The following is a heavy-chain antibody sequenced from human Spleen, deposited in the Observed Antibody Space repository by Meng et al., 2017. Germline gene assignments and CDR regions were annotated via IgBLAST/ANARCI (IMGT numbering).Heavy chain of an antibody. D-gene: IGHD2/OR15-2a*01. J-gene: IGHJ5*02. CDR2: ISSNGGST. V-gene: IGHV3-64*01. CDR3: SRGPTWGYNWLDP. Sequence: EVQLVESGGGLVQPGGSLRLSCAAFGFTFSSYAMHWVRQAPGKGLEYVSAISSNGGSTYYANSVKGRFTISRDNAKNTLFLQMNSLRAEDTAVYYCSRGPTWGYNWLDPWGQGTLVTVSS. CDR1: GFTFSSYA.